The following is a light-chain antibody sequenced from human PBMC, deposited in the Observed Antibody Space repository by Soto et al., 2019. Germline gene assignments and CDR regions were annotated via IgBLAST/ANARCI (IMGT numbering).Light chain of an antibody. V-gene: IGKV1-39*01. Sequence: DIEMTQSPPSLSASVGDRVTITCRASETTALYLNWYQQKPGKAPKLLIRAASRLETGVPARFSGSGSGTAFTLTITALQPEDVATYYCQQSYNTPFTFGPGTKVDIK. CDR3: QQSYNTPFT. CDR2: AAS. J-gene: IGKJ3*01. CDR1: ETTALY.